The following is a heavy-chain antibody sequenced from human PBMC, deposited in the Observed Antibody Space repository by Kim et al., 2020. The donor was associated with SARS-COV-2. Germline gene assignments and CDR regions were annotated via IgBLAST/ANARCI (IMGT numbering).Heavy chain of an antibody. V-gene: IGHV1-24*01. D-gene: IGHD6-13*01. CDR2: FDPEDAET. Sequence: ASVKVSCKVSGYTLIELSMHWVRQSPGKGLEWMGGFDPEDAETIYAQKFQGRVTMTEDTSTDTAYMELSSLRSEDTAGYYCASQPAAAGRRELGYWGQGT. CDR3: ASQPAAAGRRELGY. J-gene: IGHJ4*02. CDR1: GYTLIELS.